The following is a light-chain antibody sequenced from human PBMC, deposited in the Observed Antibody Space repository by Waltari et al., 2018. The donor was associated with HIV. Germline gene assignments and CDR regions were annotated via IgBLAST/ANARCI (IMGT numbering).Light chain of an antibody. CDR1: SSDGGGYNS. CDR3: SSSTNSSPVV. Sequence: QSALTQPASVSGSPGQSITISCTGTSSDGGGYNSVPWYQHHPGEAPRLMIYEVSNRPSGISNRFSGSKSGNTASLTISGLQAEDEADYFCSSSTNSSPVVFGGGTKLTVL. CDR2: EVS. J-gene: IGLJ3*02. V-gene: IGLV2-14*01.